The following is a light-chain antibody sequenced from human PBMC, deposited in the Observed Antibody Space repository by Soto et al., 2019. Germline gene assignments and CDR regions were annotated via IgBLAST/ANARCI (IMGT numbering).Light chain of an antibody. CDR3: QQYGSSPRT. CDR1: QSVSSSY. Sequence: EIVLTQSPGTLSLSPGERATLSCRASQSVSSSYLAWYQRKPGQAPRLLIYGASRRATGIPDRFSGSGSGTDFTLTISRLEPEDFAVYYCQQYGSSPRTFGQGTKVEIK. J-gene: IGKJ1*01. V-gene: IGKV3-20*01. CDR2: GAS.